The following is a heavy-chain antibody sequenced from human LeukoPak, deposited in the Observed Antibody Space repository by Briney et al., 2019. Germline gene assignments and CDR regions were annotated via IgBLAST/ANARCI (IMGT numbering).Heavy chain of an antibody. D-gene: IGHD2-2*01. CDR2: IYHSGST. J-gene: IGHJ4*02. V-gene: IGHV4-38-2*01. CDR1: GYSISSGYY. CDR3: ARKSSIVVVSFDY. Sequence: SETLSLTCAVSGYSISSGYYWGWIRQPPGKGLKWIGSIYHSGSTSYNPSLKSRVTISVDTSKNQFSLKLSSVTAADTAVYYCARKSSIVVVSFDYWGQGTLVTVSS.